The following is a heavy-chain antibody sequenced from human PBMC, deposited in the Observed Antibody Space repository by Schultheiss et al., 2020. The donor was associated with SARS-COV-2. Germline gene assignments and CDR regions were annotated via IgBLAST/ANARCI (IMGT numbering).Heavy chain of an antibody. Sequence: SETLSLTCTVSGGSISSGGYYWSWIRQPPGKGLEWIGYIYYSGNTYYSPSLKSRVTISVETSKNQFSLKMRSVTAADTAMYYCARLYGSSLDCWGQGTLVTVSS. J-gene: IGHJ4*02. CDR2: IYYSGNT. CDR1: GGSISSGGYY. CDR3: ARLYGSSLDC. D-gene: IGHD1-14*01. V-gene: IGHV4-39*01.